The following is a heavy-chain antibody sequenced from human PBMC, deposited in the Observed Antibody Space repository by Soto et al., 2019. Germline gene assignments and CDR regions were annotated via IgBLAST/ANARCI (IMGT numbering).Heavy chain of an antibody. Sequence: EVQLLESGGGLVQPGGSLRLSCAASGFTFSSYAMSWVRQAPVKGLEWVSAISGSGGSTYYADSVKGRFTISRDNSKNTLYVQMNSLRAEDTAVYYCARDTSGYSSGWPPGDYWGQGTLVTVSS. CDR2: ISGSGGST. V-gene: IGHV3-23*01. J-gene: IGHJ4*02. D-gene: IGHD6-19*01. CDR3: ARDTSGYSSGWPPGDY. CDR1: GFTFSSYA.